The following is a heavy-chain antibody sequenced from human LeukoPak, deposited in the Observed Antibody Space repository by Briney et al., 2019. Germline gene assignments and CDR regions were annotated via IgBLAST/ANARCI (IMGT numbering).Heavy chain of an antibody. CDR1: GFTFSTYG. Sequence: GRSLRLSCAASGFTFSTYGMHWVRQAPGKGLEWVAVIWYDGSHKYYADSVKGRFTISRDNAKNTLYLQMNSLRAEDTAVYYCARVNVCPRCHFDYWGQGTLVTVSS. CDR3: ARVNVCPRCHFDY. J-gene: IGHJ4*02. V-gene: IGHV3-33*01. D-gene: IGHD3-16*01. CDR2: IWYDGSHK.